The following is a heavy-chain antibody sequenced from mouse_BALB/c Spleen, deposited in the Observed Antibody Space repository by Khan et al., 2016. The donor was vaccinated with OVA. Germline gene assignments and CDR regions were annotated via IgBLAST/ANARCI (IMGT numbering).Heavy chain of an antibody. CDR1: GDSITSGY. Sequence: EVQLVESGPSLVKPSQTLSLTCSVTGDSITSGYWNWIRKFPGNKLEYMGYIIYTGYTYYNPSLKSRISITRHKSKHQYYLWLSSVTVEDTATYYCARSTYRYAFVYWGQGTLVTVSA. J-gene: IGHJ3*01. CDR2: IIYTGYT. CDR3: ARSTYRYAFVY. V-gene: IGHV3-8*02. D-gene: IGHD2-12*01.